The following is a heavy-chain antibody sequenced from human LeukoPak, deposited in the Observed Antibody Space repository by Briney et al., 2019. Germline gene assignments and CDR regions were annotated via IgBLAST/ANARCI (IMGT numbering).Heavy chain of an antibody. CDR2: ISSSSSYI. CDR1: GFTFSSYS. Sequence: GGSLRLSCAASGFTFSSYSMNWVRQAPGRGLEWVSSISSSSSYIYYADSVKGRFTISRDNAKNSLYLQMNSLRAEDTAVYYCAREKRYYGSGSSDVAYWGQGTLVTVSS. D-gene: IGHD3-10*01. CDR3: AREKRYYGSGSSDVAY. V-gene: IGHV3-21*01. J-gene: IGHJ4*02.